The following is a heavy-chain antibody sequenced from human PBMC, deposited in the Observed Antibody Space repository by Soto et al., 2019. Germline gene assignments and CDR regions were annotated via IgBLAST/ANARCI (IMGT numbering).Heavy chain of an antibody. Sequence: QVQLVQSGAEVKKPGASVKVSCKASGYTFTSYAMHWVRQAPRQRLEWMGWINAGNGNTKYSQKFQGRVTITRDTSARTAYMALSSLRSEDTAVYSCARGFRGGDADWVAPWGQGTLVTVSS. V-gene: IGHV1-3*01. CDR2: INAGNGNT. D-gene: IGHD2-21*02. CDR3: ARGFRGGDADWVAP. CDR1: GYTFTSYA. J-gene: IGHJ5*02.